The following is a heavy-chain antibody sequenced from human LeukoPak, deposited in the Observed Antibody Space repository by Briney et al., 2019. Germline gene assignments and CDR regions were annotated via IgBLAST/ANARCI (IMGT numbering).Heavy chain of an antibody. CDR3: ATANWNAIKPLEY. CDR1: GNTFTDYY. J-gene: IGHJ4*02. D-gene: IGHD1-1*01. V-gene: IGHV1-2*02. Sequence: ASVKVSCKASGNTFTDYYIHWVRQAPGQGLERMGWINPNSGGTNYAQKFHGRVTMTRDTSISTGYMELSRLTSDDTAVYYCATANWNAIKPLEYWGQGTLVTVSS. CDR2: INPNSGGT.